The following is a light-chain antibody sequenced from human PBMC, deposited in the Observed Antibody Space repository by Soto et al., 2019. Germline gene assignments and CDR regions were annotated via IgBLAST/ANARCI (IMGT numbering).Light chain of an antibody. CDR2: EVS. J-gene: IGKJ5*01. V-gene: IGKV2-29*03. CDR3: MQSTHLPPT. Sequence: DVVMTPPPLSLSVATGQPASISCTSSQSLLHITGETFLFWYLQQPGQSPQLLIYEVSTRVSGVPDRFSGSGSGTDFTLAISRVETDDVGIYYCMQSTHLPPTFGQGTRLGIE. CDR1: QSLLHITGETF.